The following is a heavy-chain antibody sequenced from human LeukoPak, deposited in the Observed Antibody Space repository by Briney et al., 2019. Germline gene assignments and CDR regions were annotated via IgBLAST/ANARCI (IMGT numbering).Heavy chain of an antibody. V-gene: IGHV4-30-4*01. CDR1: GGSISSDYSY. Sequence: PSQTLSLTCTVSGGSISSDYSYWSWIRQPPGEGLEWIGYILYSESTYYNPSLKSRVTILVDTSKNQFSLKLSSVTAADTAVYYCAREVQHYAGSVYDHDAFDIWGQGTMVTVSS. CDR2: ILYSEST. J-gene: IGHJ3*02. CDR3: AREVQHYAGSVYDHDAFDI. D-gene: IGHD3-22*01.